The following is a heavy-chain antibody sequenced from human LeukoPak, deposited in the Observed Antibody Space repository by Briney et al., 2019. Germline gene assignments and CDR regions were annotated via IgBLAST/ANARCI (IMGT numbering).Heavy chain of an antibody. CDR2: ILMSTNYT. CDR1: GFTLSDSY. CDR3: AKEGGTRGTFDV. V-gene: IGHV3-11*05. J-gene: IGHJ3*01. D-gene: IGHD3/OR15-3a*01. Sequence: GGSLRLSCGASGFTLSDSYMSWIRQAPGKGLEWVSYILMSTNYTSYAASVKGRFTISRDNAKNLLYLQMNSLRAEDTALYYCAKEGGTRGTFDVWGQGTMVTVSS.